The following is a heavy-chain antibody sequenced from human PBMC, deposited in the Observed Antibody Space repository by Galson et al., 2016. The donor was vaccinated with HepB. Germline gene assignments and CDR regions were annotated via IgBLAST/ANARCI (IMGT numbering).Heavy chain of an antibody. Sequence: SLRLSCAASGFTFSDYWMHWVRQAPGKGLVWVSRINGDGTITDYADSVKGRFTISRDNAENTLYLQMNSLRVEDTAVYYCARDRGGSAGAFNWFDPWGQGTLVTVSA. D-gene: IGHD3-10*01. CDR3: ARDRGGSAGAFNWFDP. CDR1: GFTFSDYW. CDR2: INGDGTIT. V-gene: IGHV3-74*01. J-gene: IGHJ5*02.